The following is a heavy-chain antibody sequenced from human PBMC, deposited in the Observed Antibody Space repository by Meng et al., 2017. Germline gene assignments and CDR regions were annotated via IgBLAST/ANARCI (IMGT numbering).Heavy chain of an antibody. V-gene: IGHV4-34*01. D-gene: IGHD2-15*01. CDR1: GGSFSGYY. Sequence: QVKLQQWGPGRLKHSEPPSVTCDVYGGSFSGYYWSCIRQTPGKGLEWIGEINHSGRTKYNPSLKSRVTISVDTSKTQFSLKLSSVTAADTAVYYCARGLGYCSGGSSCWGQGTLVTVSS. CDR3: ARGLGYCSGGSSC. J-gene: IGHJ4*02. CDR2: INHSGRT.